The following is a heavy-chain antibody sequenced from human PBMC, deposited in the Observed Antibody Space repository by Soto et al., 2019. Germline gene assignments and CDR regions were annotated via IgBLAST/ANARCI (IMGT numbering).Heavy chain of an antibody. CDR1: GYSFTRYW. CDR2: IDPSDSYT. Sequence: GAAQKISGKGCGYSFTRYWISWVRQMPGKGLEWMGRIDPSDSYTNYSPSFQGHVTISADKSISTAYLQWSSLKASDTAMYYCARLQAAAGDNDLTFDYWGQGTLVTVSS. CDR3: ARLQAAAGDNDLTFDY. J-gene: IGHJ4*02. D-gene: IGHD6-13*01. V-gene: IGHV5-10-1*01.